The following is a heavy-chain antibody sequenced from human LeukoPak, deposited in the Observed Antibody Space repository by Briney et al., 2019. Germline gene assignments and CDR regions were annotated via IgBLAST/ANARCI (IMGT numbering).Heavy chain of an antibody. CDR2: INHSGST. V-gene: IGHV4-34*01. CDR3: ARGRPQRELHRNWFDP. D-gene: IGHD1-26*01. Sequence: SETLSLTCAVYGGSFSGYYWSWIRQPPGKGLEWIGEINHSGSTNYNPSLKSRVTISVDTSKNQFSLKLSSVTAADTAVYYCARGRPQRELHRNWFDPWGQGTLVTVSS. J-gene: IGHJ5*02. CDR1: GGSFSGYY.